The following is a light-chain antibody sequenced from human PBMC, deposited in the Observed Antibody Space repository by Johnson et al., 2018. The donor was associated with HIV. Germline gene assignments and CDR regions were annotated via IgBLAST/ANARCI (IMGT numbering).Light chain of an antibody. J-gene: IGLJ1*01. V-gene: IGLV1-51*01. CDR3: GTWDSSLSAGV. Sequence: HSVLTQPPSVSAAPGQKVTISCSGSSFNIGNHYVSWFQQVPGTAPKLLIYDNNKRPSGIPDRFSGSKSGTSATLGITGLQTGDEADYYCGTWDSSLSAGVFGTGTKVTVL. CDR1: SFNIGNHY. CDR2: DNN.